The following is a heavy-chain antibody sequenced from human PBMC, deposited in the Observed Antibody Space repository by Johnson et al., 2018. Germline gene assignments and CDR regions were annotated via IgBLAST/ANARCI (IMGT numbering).Heavy chain of an antibody. J-gene: IGHJ6*02. CDR1: GYTFSTFW. D-gene: IGHD2-15*01. CDR2: IYPADSDV. Sequence: VQLVESGAAVKKPGESLRISCQGSGYTFSTFWIGWVRPMPGKGLEWMGIIYPADSDVRYSPSLPGQVTISVDKSINTAYLQWSSLKASDTAMYYCARHYAAASGGIYYYAMDVWGQGTTVTVSS. CDR3: ARHYAAASGGIYYYAMDV. V-gene: IGHV5-51*01.